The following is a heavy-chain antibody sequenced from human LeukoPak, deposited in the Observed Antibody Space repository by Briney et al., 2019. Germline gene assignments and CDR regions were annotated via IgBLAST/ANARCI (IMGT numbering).Heavy chain of an antibody. CDR1: GGTFSSYA. CDR2: IIPIFGTA. CDR3: ASTTVTTPEYFQH. Sequence: SVKVSCKASGGTFSSYAISWVRQAPGQGLEWMGGIIPIFGTANYARKFQGRVTITADESTSTAYMELSSLRSEDTAVYYCASTTVTTPEYFQHWGQGTLVTVSS. J-gene: IGHJ1*01. V-gene: IGHV1-69*01. D-gene: IGHD4-17*01.